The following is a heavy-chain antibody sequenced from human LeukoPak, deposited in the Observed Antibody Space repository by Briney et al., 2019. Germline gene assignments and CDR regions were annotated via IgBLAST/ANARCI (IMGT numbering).Heavy chain of an antibody. D-gene: IGHD1-26*01. J-gene: IGHJ4*02. CDR2: INHSGST. Sequence: PSETLSLTCAVYGGSFSGYYWSWIRQPPGKGLEWIGEINHSGSTNYDPSLKSRVTISVDTSKNQFSLKLSSVTAADTAVYYCARGGRYDSYIDYWGQGTLVTVSS. CDR1: GGSFSGYY. V-gene: IGHV4-34*01. CDR3: ARGGRYDSYIDY.